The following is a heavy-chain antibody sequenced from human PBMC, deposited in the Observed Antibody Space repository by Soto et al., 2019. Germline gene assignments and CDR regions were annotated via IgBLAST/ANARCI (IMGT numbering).Heavy chain of an antibody. CDR2: ISYDGSNK. CDR3: AKVRSPQMVYDYYFDC. D-gene: IGHD2-8*01. Sequence: QVQLVESGGGVVQPGRSLRLSCAASGFTFSSYAMHWVRQAPGKGLEWVAVISYDGSNKYYADSVKGRFTISRDNSKNTLYLQMNSLRAEDTAVYYCAKVRSPQMVYDYYFDCWGQGTLVTVSS. CDR1: GFTFSSYA. V-gene: IGHV3-30-3*01. J-gene: IGHJ4*02.